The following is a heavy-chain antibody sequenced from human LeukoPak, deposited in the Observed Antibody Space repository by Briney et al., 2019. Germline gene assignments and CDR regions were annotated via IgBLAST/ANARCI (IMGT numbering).Heavy chain of an antibody. V-gene: IGHV4-39*07. CDR2: IYYSGST. CDR3: ARGYSSSPPALNWFDP. J-gene: IGHJ5*02. Sequence: SETLSLTCTVSGGSISSSSYYWGWIRQPPGKGLEWIGSIYYSGSTYYNPSLKSRVTISVDRSKNQFSLKLSSVTAADTAVYYCARGYSSSPPALNWFDPWGQGTLVTVSS. D-gene: IGHD6-6*01. CDR1: GGSISSSSYY.